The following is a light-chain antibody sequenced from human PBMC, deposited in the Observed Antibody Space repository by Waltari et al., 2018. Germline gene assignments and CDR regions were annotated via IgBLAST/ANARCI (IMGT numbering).Light chain of an antibody. CDR2: YAS. CDR1: QDIGTA. J-gene: IGKJ3*01. V-gene: IGKV1-17*02. CDR3: QDYRSVPFT. Sequence: DIQMTQSPSSLSASVGDTVTLTCRSGQDIGTALAWYHQKAGKAPMPLIFYASNLERGVPSRFSGSGSGTEFTLTIINLQPEDVGIYYCQDYRSVPFTFGPGTKLDI.